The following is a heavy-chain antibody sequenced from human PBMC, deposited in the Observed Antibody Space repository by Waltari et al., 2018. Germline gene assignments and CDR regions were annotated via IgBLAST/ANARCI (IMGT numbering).Heavy chain of an antibody. CDR2: IWYDGSNK. D-gene: IGHD3-3*01. V-gene: IGHV3-33*01. CDR1: GFTFRSYG. J-gene: IGHJ6*02. Sequence: QVQLVESGGGVVQPGRSLRLSCAASGFTFRSYGMHRVRQAPGRGLGWVAVIWYDGSNKYYADSVKGRFTISRDKSKNTLYLQMSSLRSEDTAVYYCARVGGIFGRYYYYGMDVWGQGTTVTVSS. CDR3: ARVGGIFGRYYYYGMDV.